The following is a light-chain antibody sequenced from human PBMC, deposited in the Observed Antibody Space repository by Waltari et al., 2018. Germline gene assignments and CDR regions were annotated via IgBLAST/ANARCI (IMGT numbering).Light chain of an antibody. CDR3: QQYSGYPRT. CDR2: AAS. J-gene: IGKJ1*01. V-gene: IGKV1-16*02. Sequence: DIQMTQSPSSVSASVGDRVTITCRASQGISSHLAWFQQKPGKAPKSLIYAASSLQRGVPSKLSGSGSGTGFTLTINSLQPEDFATYYCQQYSGYPRTFGQGTRVEI. CDR1: QGISSH.